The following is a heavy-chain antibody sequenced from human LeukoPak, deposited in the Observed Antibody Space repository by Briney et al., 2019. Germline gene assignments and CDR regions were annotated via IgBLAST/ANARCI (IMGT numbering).Heavy chain of an antibody. J-gene: IGHJ4*02. D-gene: IGHD3-22*01. V-gene: IGHV1-2*06. CDR1: GYIFTDHY. CDR2: INPDSGGT. Sequence: GASVKVSCRAPGYIFTDHYMHWVRQAPGQGLEWMGRINPDSGGTNYAQKFRGRVTMTSDTSISTTYMELSSLRSDDTAVYYCARVDNTMIALYYFDYWGQGTLVTVSS. CDR3: ARVDNTMIALYYFDY.